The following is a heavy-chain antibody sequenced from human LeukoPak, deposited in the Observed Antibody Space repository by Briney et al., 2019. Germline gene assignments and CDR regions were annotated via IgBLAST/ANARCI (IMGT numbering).Heavy chain of an antibody. CDR2: IYYSGST. D-gene: IGHD3-22*01. J-gene: IGHJ4*02. CDR1: GGSISGYY. V-gene: IGHV4-59*08. CDR3: ARHYYDTSGYYYFDY. Sequence: SETLSLTCNVSGGSISGYYWSWIRQPPGKGLEYMGYIYYSGSTDYNPSLKSRITISVDTSKNQFSLKLSPVTAADTAVYYCARHYYDTSGYYYFDYWGQGTLVTVSS.